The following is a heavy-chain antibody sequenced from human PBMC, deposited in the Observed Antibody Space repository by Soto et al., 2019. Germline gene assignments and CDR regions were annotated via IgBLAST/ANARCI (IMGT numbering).Heavy chain of an antibody. J-gene: IGHJ5*02. Sequence: ASVKVSCKASGYTFTSYDINWVRQATGQGLEWMGWMNPNSGNTGYAQKFQGRVTMTRNTSISTAYMELSSLRSEDTAVYYCARSGIAVAGTIWFDPWAREPWSPSPQ. CDR2: MNPNSGNT. D-gene: IGHD6-19*01. V-gene: IGHV1-8*01. CDR1: GYTFTSYD. CDR3: ARSGIAVAGTIWFDP.